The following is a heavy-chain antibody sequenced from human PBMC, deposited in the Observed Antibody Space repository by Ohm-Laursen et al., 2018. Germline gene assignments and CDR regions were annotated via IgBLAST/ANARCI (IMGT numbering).Heavy chain of an antibody. CDR2: MNPNSGNT. D-gene: IGHD6-13*01. CDR1: GYTFTSYD. J-gene: IGHJ5*02. V-gene: IGHV1-8*01. Sequence: ASVKVSCKASGYTFTSYDINWVRQATGQGLEWMGWMNPNSGNTGYAQKFQDRVTVTRNTSVSTAYMELSSLRSEDTAIYYCARGARGSSLTSNWFDPWGQGTLVTVSS. CDR3: ARGARGSSLTSNWFDP.